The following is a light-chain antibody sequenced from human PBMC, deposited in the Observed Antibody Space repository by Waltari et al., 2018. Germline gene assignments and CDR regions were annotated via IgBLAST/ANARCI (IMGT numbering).Light chain of an antibody. Sequence: QSALTQPPSASGSPGQAVTISCTGSSRDVGFYDYVSWYQQHPGKAPKLLIYEVTKRPSGVPDRFSGSKSGNTASLIVSGLQAEDEADYYYSSYAGSDNVLFGGGTKLTVL. V-gene: IGLV2-8*01. CDR1: SRDVGFYDY. J-gene: IGLJ2*01. CDR3: SSYAGSDNVL. CDR2: EVT.